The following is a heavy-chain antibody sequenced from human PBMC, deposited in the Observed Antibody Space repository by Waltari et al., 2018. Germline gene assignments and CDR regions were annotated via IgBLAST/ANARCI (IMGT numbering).Heavy chain of an antibody. CDR2: IYHSGST. Sequence: QVQLQESGPGLVKPSETLSLTCAVSGYSISSGYYWGWIRQPPGKGLEWSGSIYHSGSTYYNPSLKTRVTISVDTSKNQFSLKLSSVTAADTAVYYCARPTTGTSPYGMDVWGQGTTVTVSS. CDR3: ARPTTGTSPYGMDV. J-gene: IGHJ6*02. V-gene: IGHV4-38-2*01. CDR1: GYSISSGYY. D-gene: IGHD1-1*01.